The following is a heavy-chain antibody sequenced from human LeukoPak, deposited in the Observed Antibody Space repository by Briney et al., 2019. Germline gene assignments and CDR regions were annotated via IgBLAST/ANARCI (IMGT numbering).Heavy chain of an antibody. CDR1: GFTFSTYN. CDR2: ISTSSNYI. Sequence: GGSLRLSCAASGFTFSTYNMNWVRQAPGKGLEWVSSISTSSNYIYYADSVRGRFTISRDNAKRSLYLQMNSLRAEHTDVYYCARDVGASAPDAFDIWGQGTMVTVSS. CDR3: ARDVGASAPDAFDI. J-gene: IGHJ3*02. V-gene: IGHV3-21*01. D-gene: IGHD3-16*01.